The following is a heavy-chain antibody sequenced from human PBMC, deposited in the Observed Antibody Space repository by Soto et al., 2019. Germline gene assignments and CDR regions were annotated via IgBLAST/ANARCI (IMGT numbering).Heavy chain of an antibody. Sequence: EVQLVESGGGLVKPGGSLRLSCAASGFTFSSYSMNWVRQAPGKGLEWVSSISSSSSYIYYADSVKGRFTISRDNAKNSLYLQMNSLRAEDTAVYYCARDDDYGDYADAFDIWGQGTMVTVSS. J-gene: IGHJ3*02. CDR3: ARDDDYGDYADAFDI. D-gene: IGHD4-17*01. V-gene: IGHV3-21*01. CDR1: GFTFSSYS. CDR2: ISSSSSYI.